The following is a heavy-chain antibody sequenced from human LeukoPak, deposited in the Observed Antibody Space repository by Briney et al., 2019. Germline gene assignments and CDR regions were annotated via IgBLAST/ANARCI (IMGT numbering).Heavy chain of an antibody. CDR1: GDSISSSSYY. J-gene: IGHJ5*02. V-gene: IGHV4-39*07. CDR2: IYYSGST. Sequence: PSETLSLTCTVSGDSISSSSYYWGWIRQPPGKGLEWIGTIYYSGSTYYNPSLESRVTISIDTSKNQFSLKLSSVTAADTAVYYCARELSSNWFDPWGQGTLVTVSS. CDR3: ARELSSNWFDP. D-gene: IGHD3-16*02.